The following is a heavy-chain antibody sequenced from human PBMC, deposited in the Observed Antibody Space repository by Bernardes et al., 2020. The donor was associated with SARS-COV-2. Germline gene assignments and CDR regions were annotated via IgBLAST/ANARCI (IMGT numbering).Heavy chain of an antibody. Sequence: SETLSLTCTVSGGSNSSYYWSWIRQPPGKGLEWIGYIYYSGSTNYNPSLKSRVTISVDTSKNQFSLKLSSVTAADTAVYYCARHGGTAMVGSFDYWGQGTLVTVSS. CDR2: IYYSGST. J-gene: IGHJ4*02. CDR1: GGSNSSYY. V-gene: IGHV4-59*08. CDR3: ARHGGTAMVGSFDY. D-gene: IGHD5-18*01.